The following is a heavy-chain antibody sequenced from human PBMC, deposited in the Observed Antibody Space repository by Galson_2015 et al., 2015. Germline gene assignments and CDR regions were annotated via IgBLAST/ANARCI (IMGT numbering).Heavy chain of an antibody. CDR2: ISSSSSYI. J-gene: IGHJ3*02. CDR3: ARDYGDYTGDAFDI. Sequence: LRLSCAASGFTFSSYSMNWVRQAPGKGLEWVSSISSSSSYIYYADSVKGRFTISRDNAKNSLYLQMNSLRAEDTAVYYCARDYGDYTGDAFDIWGQGTMVTVSS. CDR1: GFTFSSYS. D-gene: IGHD4-17*01. V-gene: IGHV3-21*01.